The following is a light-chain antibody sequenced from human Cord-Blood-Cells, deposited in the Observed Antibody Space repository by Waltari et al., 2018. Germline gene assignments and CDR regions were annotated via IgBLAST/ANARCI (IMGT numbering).Light chain of an antibody. CDR3: CSYAGSYTFDVV. Sequence: QSALTQPRSVSGSPGQSVTISCTGTSSDVGGYYYVSWYQQHPGKAPKLMIYDVSKRPSGVPDRFSGSKSGNTASLTISGLQAEDEADYYCCSYAGSYTFDVVFGGGTKLTVL. V-gene: IGLV2-11*01. CDR1: SSDVGGYYY. J-gene: IGLJ2*01. CDR2: DVS.